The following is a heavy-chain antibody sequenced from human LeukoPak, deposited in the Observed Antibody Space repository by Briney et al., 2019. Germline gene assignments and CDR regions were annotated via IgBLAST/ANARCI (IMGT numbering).Heavy chain of an antibody. CDR3: ARDRDSSGGVFDY. CDR1: GGTFSSYA. J-gene: IGHJ4*02. V-gene: IGHV1-69*04. D-gene: IGHD3-22*01. Sequence: SVKVSCKASGGTFSSYAISWVRQAPGQGLEWMGRIIPIFGIANYAQKFQGRVTITADKSTSAAYMELSSLRSEDTAVYYCARDRDSSGGVFDYWGQGTLVTVSS. CDR2: IIPIFGIA.